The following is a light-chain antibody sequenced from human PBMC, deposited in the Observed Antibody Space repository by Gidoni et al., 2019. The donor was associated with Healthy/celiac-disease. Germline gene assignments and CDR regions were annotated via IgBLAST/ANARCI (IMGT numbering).Light chain of an antibody. Sequence: EIVMTQSPATLSVSPGERATLSCRASQSVSSNLAWYQQKPGPAPRLLIYGASTRATGIPARFSGSESGTEFTLTISSLQSEDFAVYYCQQYNNWPPMYTFXQXTKLEIK. CDR3: QQYNNWPPMYT. CDR2: GAS. CDR1: QSVSSN. J-gene: IGKJ2*01. V-gene: IGKV3-15*01.